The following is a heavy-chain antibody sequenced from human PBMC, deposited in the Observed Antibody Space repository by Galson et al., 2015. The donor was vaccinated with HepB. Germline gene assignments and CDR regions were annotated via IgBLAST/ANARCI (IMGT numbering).Heavy chain of an antibody. CDR1: GYTFTAYY. V-gene: IGHV1-2*02. D-gene: IGHD3-22*01. Sequence: SVKVSCKASGYTFTAYYMHWVRQAPGQGLEYMGWINPNSGDTKYVQKFQGRVTMTRDTSISTAYLELSRLRSEDTAIYYCAPSSHYYDTSGGMDVWGTGTTVTVSS. CDR3: APSSHYYDTSGGMDV. CDR2: INPNSGDT. J-gene: IGHJ6*04.